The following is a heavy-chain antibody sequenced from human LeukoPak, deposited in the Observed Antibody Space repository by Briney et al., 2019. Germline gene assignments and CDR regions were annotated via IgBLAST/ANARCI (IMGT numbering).Heavy chain of an antibody. CDR2: IYYSGST. CDR1: GGSISSSSYY. V-gene: IGHV4-39*07. CDR3: ARAPSIAAPGDYYYMDV. Sequence: PSETLSLTCTVSGGSISSSSYYWGWIRQPPGKGLEWIGSIYYSGSTYYNPSLKSRVTISVDTSKNQFSLKLSSVTAADTAVYYCARAPSIAAPGDYYYMDVWGKGTTVTVSS. J-gene: IGHJ6*03. D-gene: IGHD6-6*01.